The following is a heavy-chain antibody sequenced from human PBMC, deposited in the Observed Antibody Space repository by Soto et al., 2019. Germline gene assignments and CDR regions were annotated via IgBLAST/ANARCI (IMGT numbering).Heavy chain of an antibody. D-gene: IGHD1-26*01. CDR3: ATRGSGSYSYS. CDR1: GFTFSSYA. CDR2: ISGSGGST. V-gene: IGHV3-23*01. J-gene: IGHJ4*02. Sequence: EVQLLESGGGLVQPGGSLRLSCAASGFTFSSYAMRWVRQAPGKGLEWVSAISGSGGSTYYADSVKGRFTISRDNSKNTLHLQMNSLRAEDTAVYYCATRGSGSYSYSWVQGTLVTVSS.